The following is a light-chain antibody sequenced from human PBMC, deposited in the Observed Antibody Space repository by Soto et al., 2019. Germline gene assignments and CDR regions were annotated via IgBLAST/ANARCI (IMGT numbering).Light chain of an antibody. J-gene: IGLJ3*02. CDR2: EVS. V-gene: IGLV2-8*01. CDR3: SSYARSNNWV. CDR1: SSDVGGYNY. Sequence: QSALTQFPSASGSPGQSVTISCTGTSSDVGGYNYVSWYQQHPGEAPKLMIYEVSKRPSGVPDRFSGSKSGNTASLTVSGLQAEDEADYYCSSYARSNNWVFGGGTKLTVL.